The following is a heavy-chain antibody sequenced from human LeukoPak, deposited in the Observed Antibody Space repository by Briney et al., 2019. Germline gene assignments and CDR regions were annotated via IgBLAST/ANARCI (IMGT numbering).Heavy chain of an antibody. J-gene: IGHJ4*02. V-gene: IGHV3-23*01. Sequence: PGGSLRLSCAASGFTFSSYAMSWVRQAPGKGLEWASAISGSGGSTYYADSVKGRFTISRDNSKNTLYLQMNSLRAEDTAVYYCARELELDGESLDYWGQGTLVTVSS. CDR2: ISGSGGST. D-gene: IGHD3-10*01. CDR1: GFTFSSYA. CDR3: ARELELDGESLDY.